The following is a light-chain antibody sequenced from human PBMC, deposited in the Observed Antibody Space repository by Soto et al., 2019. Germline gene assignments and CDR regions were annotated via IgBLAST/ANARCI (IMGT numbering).Light chain of an antibody. Sequence: QAVVTQPPSVSGAPGQRVTIPCTGSSSNIGAGYEVHWYQQVPGTAPKLLIYANSNRPSGVPDRFSVSKSGTSASLAITGLQAEDEADYYCQSYDSSLSGVVFGGGTQLTVL. J-gene: IGLJ2*01. CDR2: ANS. CDR3: QSYDSSLSGVV. CDR1: SSNIGAGYE. V-gene: IGLV1-40*01.